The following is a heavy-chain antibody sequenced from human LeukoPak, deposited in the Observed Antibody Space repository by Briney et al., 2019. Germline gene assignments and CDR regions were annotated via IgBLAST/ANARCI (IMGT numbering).Heavy chain of an antibody. D-gene: IGHD3-10*01. CDR2: IYYSGST. CDR3: ARDELTPKGFVFDL. J-gene: IGHJ2*01. V-gene: IGHV4-39*07. Sequence: NPSETLSLTCSVSGDSISSSCYFWGWVRQPPGKGLEWIGSIYYSGSTYYNPSLKSRVTISVDTSKNQFSLKLSSVTAADTAVYYCARDELTPKGFVFDLWGRGTLVTVSS. CDR1: GDSISSSCYF.